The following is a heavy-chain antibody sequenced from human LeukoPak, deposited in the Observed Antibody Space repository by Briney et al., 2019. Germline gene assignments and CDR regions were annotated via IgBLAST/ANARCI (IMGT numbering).Heavy chain of an antibody. D-gene: IGHD6-19*01. CDR1: GFTFSNYG. V-gene: IGHV3-23*01. CDR2: ISPSGDGT. J-gene: IGHJ4*02. Sequence: PGGSLRLSCAASGFTFSNYGMTWVRQAPGKGLEWVSEISPSGDGTYYADYVKGRFTISRDNSKNALYLQLNSLRAEDAAIYYCATRDQSGWSFFDNWGQGTLVTVSS. CDR3: ATRDQSGWSFFDN.